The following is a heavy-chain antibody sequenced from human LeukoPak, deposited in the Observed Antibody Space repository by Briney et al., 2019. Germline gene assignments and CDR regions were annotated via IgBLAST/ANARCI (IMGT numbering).Heavy chain of an antibody. D-gene: IGHD6-6*01. V-gene: IGHV3-21*01. CDR2: ISSSSYI. CDR1: GFTFSSYS. J-gene: IGHJ6*02. CDR3: ARDAGIAARPMDV. Sequence: PGGSLRLSCAASGFTFSSYSMNWVRQAPGKGLEWVSSISSSSYIYYADSVKGRFTISRDNAKNSLYLQMNSLRAEDTAVYYCARDAGIAARPMDVWGQGTTVTVSS.